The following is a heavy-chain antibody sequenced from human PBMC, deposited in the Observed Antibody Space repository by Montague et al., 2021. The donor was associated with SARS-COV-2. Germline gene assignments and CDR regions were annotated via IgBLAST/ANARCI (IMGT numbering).Heavy chain of an antibody. CDR3: VGGSGWLFDY. CDR2: IKQDGSEK. Sequence: SLRLSCAASGLTFRSYWMNWVRQAPGKGLEWVANIKQDGSEKNYXDSVKGRFTISRDNAKNSMYLQMNSLRAEDTALYYCVGGSGWLFDYWGQGTLVTVSS. D-gene: IGHD6-19*01. CDR1: GLTFRSYW. V-gene: IGHV3-7*04. J-gene: IGHJ4*02.